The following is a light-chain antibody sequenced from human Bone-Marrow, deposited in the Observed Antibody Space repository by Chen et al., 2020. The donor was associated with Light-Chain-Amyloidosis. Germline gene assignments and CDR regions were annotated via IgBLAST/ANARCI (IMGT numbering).Light chain of an antibody. J-gene: IGKJ1*01. V-gene: IGKV3-20*01. Sequence: VLTQFPCTLSLSPGERATLSCRAGQSGSGNLIGWYQQKPGQAPRLLMYGASRRTNGVPDRFSGSGSGTDFTLTISRVEPEDFAVYYCQQYGGPPGAFGQGTTVELK. CDR3: QQYGGPPGA. CDR2: GAS. CDR1: QSGSGNL.